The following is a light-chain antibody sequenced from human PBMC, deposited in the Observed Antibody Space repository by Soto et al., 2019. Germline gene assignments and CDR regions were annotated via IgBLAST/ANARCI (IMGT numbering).Light chain of an antibody. J-gene: IGKJ1*01. CDR2: GAS. CDR3: QHYNNWPPWT. Sequence: EIVMTQSPVTLSVSPGERATLSCRAGQSVSNNLAWYQQKPGQAPRLLIYGASTRATGIPARFSGSGSGTEFTLTISSLQSEDFAVYYCQHYNNWPPWTFGQGPQVEI. V-gene: IGKV3-15*01. CDR1: QSVSNN.